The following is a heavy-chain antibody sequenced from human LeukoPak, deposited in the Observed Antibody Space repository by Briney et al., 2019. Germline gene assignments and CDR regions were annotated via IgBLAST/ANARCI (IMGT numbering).Heavy chain of an antibody. CDR1: GYTFTSYA. D-gene: IGHD2-15*01. V-gene: IGHV1-3*01. J-gene: IGHJ4*02. Sequence: ASVKVSCKASGYTFTSYAMHWVRQAPGQRLEWMGWINAGNGNTKYSQKSQGRVTITRDTSASTAYMELSSLRSEDTAVYYCAREGVAAAEFDYWGQGTLVTVSS. CDR2: INAGNGNT. CDR3: AREGVAAAEFDY.